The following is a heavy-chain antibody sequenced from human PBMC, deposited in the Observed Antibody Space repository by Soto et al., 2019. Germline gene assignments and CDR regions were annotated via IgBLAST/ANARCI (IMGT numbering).Heavy chain of an antibody. CDR3: ARARSAYYYDSSGTRVGNYYYYYGMDV. J-gene: IGHJ6*02. V-gene: IGHV1-69*06. CDR1: GGTFSSYA. Sequence: SVKVSCKASGGTFSSYAISGVRQAPGQGLEWMGGIIPIFGTANYAQKFQGRVTITADKSTSTAYMELSSLRSEDAAVYYCARARSAYYYDSSGTRVGNYYYYYGMDVWGQGTTVTVSS. D-gene: IGHD3-22*01. CDR2: IIPIFGTA.